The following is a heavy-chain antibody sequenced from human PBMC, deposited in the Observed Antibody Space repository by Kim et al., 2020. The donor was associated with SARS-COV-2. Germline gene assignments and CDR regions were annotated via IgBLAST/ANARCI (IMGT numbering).Heavy chain of an antibody. CDR2: GYI. J-gene: IGHJ4*02. V-gene: IGHV4-39*01. D-gene: IGHD3-10*01. Sequence: GYIHYNPSLDSRVSVSMDTSKNQLSLKLTSVTAADAAVYYCARPYGGGYWGQGILVTVSS. CDR3: ARPYGGGY.